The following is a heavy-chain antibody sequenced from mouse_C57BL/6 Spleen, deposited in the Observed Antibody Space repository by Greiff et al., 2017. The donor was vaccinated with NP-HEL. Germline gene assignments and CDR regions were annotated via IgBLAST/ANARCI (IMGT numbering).Heavy chain of an antibody. CDR1: GYAFSSSW. D-gene: IGHD1-1*02. CDR3: QLWSSDGFFDV. J-gene: IGHJ1*03. V-gene: IGHV1-82*01. Sequence: VQLQQSGPELVKPGASVKISCKASGYAFSSSWMNWVKQRPGKGLEWIGRIYPRDGDTNYNGKFKGKATLTADKSSSTAYMHLSSLTSEDSAVYFCQLWSSDGFFDVWGTGTTVTVSS. CDR2: IYPRDGDT.